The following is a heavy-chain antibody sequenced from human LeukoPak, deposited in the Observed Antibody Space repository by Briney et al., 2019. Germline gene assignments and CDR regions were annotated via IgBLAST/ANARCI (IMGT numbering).Heavy chain of an antibody. V-gene: IGHV3-30-3*01. CDR3: ARELREGSSGWFYYYYGMDV. Sequence: PGGSLRLSCTVSGFTFDDFAMHWVRQAPGKGLEWIAVISYDGNIDYYADSVKGRFTISRDNAKNSLYLQMNSLRAEDTAVYYCARELREGSSGWFYYYYGMDVWGQGTTVTVSS. CDR1: GFTFDDFA. CDR2: ISYDGNID. J-gene: IGHJ6*02. D-gene: IGHD6-19*01.